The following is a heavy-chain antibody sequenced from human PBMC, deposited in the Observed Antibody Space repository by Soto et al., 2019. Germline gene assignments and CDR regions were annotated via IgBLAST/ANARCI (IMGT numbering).Heavy chain of an antibody. Sequence: QVQLVQSGAEVKKPGSSVKVSCEASGGTFSSYPIKWVRQAPGQGLEWMGGIIPFFGTSNYAQKFQGRVTITADDSTSTAYMELRSLRSEDTAAYYCARVGHITNYGMAVWGQGTTVTVSS. V-gene: IGHV1-69*01. CDR3: ARVGHITNYGMAV. CDR1: GGTFSSYP. D-gene: IGHD1-26*01. J-gene: IGHJ6*02. CDR2: IIPFFGTS.